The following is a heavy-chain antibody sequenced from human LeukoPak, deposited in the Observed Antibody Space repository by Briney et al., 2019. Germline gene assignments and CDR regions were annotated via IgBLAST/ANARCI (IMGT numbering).Heavy chain of an antibody. CDR1: GGSFSGYY. CDR2: INHSGST. V-gene: IGHV4-34*01. D-gene: IGHD6-13*01. CDR3: ARVEGVYSSSWYVDY. J-gene: IGHJ4*02. Sequence: PSETLSLTCAVYGGSFSGYYWSWIRQPPGKGLEWIGEINHSGSTNCNPPLKSRVTISVDTSKNQFSLKLSSVTAADTAVYYCARVEGVYSSSWYVDYWGQGTLVTVSS.